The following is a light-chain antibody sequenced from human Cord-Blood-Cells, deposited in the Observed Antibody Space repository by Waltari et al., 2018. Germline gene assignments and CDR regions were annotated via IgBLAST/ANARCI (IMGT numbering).Light chain of an antibody. J-gene: IGLJ3*02. CDR3: SSYTSSSTGV. Sequence: QSALTQPASVSGSPGQSLTISCTGTSCAVGGYNYVSWYQQHRGKAPKLMVYDVSNRPSGVSNRFSGSKSGNTASLTISGLQAEDEADYYCSSYTSSSTGVFGGGTKLTVL. CDR1: SCAVGGYNY. V-gene: IGLV2-14*01. CDR2: DVS.